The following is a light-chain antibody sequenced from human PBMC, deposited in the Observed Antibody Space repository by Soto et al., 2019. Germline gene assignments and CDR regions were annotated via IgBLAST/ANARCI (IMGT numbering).Light chain of an antibody. CDR3: AAWDDSLNGYV. CDR2: SNN. J-gene: IGLJ1*01. Sequence: QSVLTQQPSASGTPGQRVTISCSGSSSNIGSNTVNWYQQLPGTAPKLLIYSNNQRPSGVPDRFSGSKSGTSASLAINGLLSEDEADYYCAAWDDSLNGYVFGTGTKVTVL. V-gene: IGLV1-44*01. CDR1: SSNIGSNT.